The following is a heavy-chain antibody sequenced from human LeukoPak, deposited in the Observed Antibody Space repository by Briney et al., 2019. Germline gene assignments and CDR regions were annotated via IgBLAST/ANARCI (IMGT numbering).Heavy chain of an antibody. J-gene: IGHJ4*02. CDR1: GYTFTGYY. CDR2: INPNSGGT. CDR3: ARDETYYYGSGSYYI. D-gene: IGHD3-10*01. Sequence: ASVKVSCKASGYTFTGYYMHWVRQAPGQGLEWMGWINPNSGGTNYAQKFQGRVTMTRDTSISTAYMELSRLRSDDTAVYYCARDETYYYGSGSYYIWGQGTLVTVSS. V-gene: IGHV1-2*02.